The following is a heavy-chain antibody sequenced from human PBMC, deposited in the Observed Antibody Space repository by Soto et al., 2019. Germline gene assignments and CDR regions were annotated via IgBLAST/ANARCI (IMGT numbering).Heavy chain of an antibody. CDR2: INPHTGSA. Sequence: QVQLMQSGAEMKKPGASVMVSCKASGYTFTTYYIHWVRQAPGQGLEWMGIINPHTGSASYARRFQGRVALTRDTSTSTVYMEVSSLGFEDTAIYFCARDPNFSLTFHYYCMDVWGPGTAVTVSS. J-gene: IGHJ6*02. D-gene: IGHD7-27*01. CDR1: GYTFTTYY. CDR3: ARDPNFSLTFHYYCMDV. V-gene: IGHV1-46*01.